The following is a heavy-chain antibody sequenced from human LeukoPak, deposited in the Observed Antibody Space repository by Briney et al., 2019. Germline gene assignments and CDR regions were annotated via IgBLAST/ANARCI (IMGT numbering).Heavy chain of an antibody. Sequence: SETLSLTCTVSGGSISSTSYYWGWIRQPPGKGLEFIGRIYFRGNTHQNPSLKSRVTISVDTSKSQFSLRLTSVTAADTAVYYCAELHYYDSSGYFEYFQHWGQGTLVTVSS. CDR2: IYFRGNT. CDR1: GGSISSTSYY. D-gene: IGHD3-22*01. CDR3: AELHYYDSSGYFEYFQH. V-gene: IGHV4-39*01. J-gene: IGHJ1*01.